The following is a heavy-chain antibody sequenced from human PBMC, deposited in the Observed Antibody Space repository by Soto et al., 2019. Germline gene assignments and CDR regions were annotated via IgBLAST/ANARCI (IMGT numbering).Heavy chain of an antibody. J-gene: IGHJ6*03. CDR3: ARHLRVVVAATIYYYYYMDV. D-gene: IGHD2-15*01. Sequence: SETLSLTCTVSGGSISSYYWSWIRQPPGKGLEWIGYIYYSGSTNYNPSLKSRVTIPVDTSRNQLSLKLSSVTAADTAVYYCARHLRVVVAATIYYYYYMDVWGKGTTVTVSS. V-gene: IGHV4-59*08. CDR1: GGSISSYY. CDR2: IYYSGST.